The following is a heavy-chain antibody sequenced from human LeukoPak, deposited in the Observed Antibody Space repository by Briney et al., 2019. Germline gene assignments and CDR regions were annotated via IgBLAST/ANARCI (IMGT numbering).Heavy chain of an antibody. J-gene: IGHJ4*02. CDR2: ISGGSSFT. V-gene: IGHV3-11*06. CDR3: ARDQRGDGYNHFRIFGY. Sequence: NPGGSLRLSCTASGFTFGDYSMSWFRQAPGKGLEWVSYISGGSSFTYYVDSVKGRFTISRDNAKNSLYLQMNSLRAEDTAVYYCARDQRGDGYNHFRIFGYWGQGTLVTVSS. CDR1: GFTFGDYS. D-gene: IGHD5-24*01.